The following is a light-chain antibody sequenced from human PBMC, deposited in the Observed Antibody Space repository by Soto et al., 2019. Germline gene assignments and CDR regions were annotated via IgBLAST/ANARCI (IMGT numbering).Light chain of an antibody. CDR2: GKN. J-gene: IGLJ1*01. V-gene: IGLV1-40*01. CDR3: QTHDSGLSTYNYV. Sequence: QSVLTQPPSVSGAPGQRVTISCTGRSSNIGSYDVHWYQQLPGAAPKLLIDGKNNRPSGVPDRFSGSKSGTSASLAITGLQAEDEAEDYCQTHDSGLSTYNYVFGTGTKVTDL. CDR1: SSNIGSYD.